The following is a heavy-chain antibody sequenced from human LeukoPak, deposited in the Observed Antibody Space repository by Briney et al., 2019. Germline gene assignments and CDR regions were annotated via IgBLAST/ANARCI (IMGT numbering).Heavy chain of an antibody. V-gene: IGHV4-34*01. CDR2: INHSGRT. D-gene: IGHD3-10*01. CDR3: AGSGKVFDY. Sequence: PSETLSLTCAVYGGSFSGYYWSWIRQPPGEGLEWIGEINHSGRTNYNPSLKSRVTISVDTSKNQFSLKLSSVTAADTAVYYCAGSGKVFDYWGQGTLVTVSS. J-gene: IGHJ4*02. CDR1: GGSFSGYY.